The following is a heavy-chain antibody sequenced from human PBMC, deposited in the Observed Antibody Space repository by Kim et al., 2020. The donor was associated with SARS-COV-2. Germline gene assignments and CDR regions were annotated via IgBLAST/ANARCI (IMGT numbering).Heavy chain of an antibody. CDR3: ARGAAADY. V-gene: IGHV4-4*07. J-gene: IGHJ4*02. CDR2: SGST. D-gene: IGHD6-13*01. Sequence: SGSTNYHPARKSRVTMSVDTSKNQFSLKLSSVTAADTAVYYCARGAAADYWGQGTLVTVSS.